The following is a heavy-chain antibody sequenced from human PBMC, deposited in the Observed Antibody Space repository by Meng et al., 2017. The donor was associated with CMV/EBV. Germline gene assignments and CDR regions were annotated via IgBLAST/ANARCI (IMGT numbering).Heavy chain of an antibody. CDR3: AREPNGNYRYYFDY. CDR2: ISYDGTDE. CDR1: GFTFSPYA. V-gene: IGHV3-30-3*01. Sequence: SGFTFSPYAMHWVRQAPGKGLDWVAVISYDGTDEYYADSVKGRFTISRDNSKNTLYLQMNSLRPEDTAVYYCAREPNGNYRYYFDYWGQGTLVTVSS. J-gene: IGHJ4*02. D-gene: IGHD1-7*01.